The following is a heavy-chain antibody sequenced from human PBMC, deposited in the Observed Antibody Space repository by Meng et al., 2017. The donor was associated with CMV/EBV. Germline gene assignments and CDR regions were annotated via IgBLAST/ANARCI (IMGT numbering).Heavy chain of an antibody. Sequence: GSLRLSCTVSGGSISSYYWSWIRQPPGKGLEWIGYIYYSGSTNYNPSLKSRVTISVDTSKNQFSLKLSSVTAADTAVYYCARGLYSSSWTWFDPWGQGTLDTVSS. J-gene: IGHJ5*02. CDR2: IYYSGST. CDR3: ARGLYSSSWTWFDP. CDR1: GGSISSYY. V-gene: IGHV4-59*01. D-gene: IGHD6-13*01.